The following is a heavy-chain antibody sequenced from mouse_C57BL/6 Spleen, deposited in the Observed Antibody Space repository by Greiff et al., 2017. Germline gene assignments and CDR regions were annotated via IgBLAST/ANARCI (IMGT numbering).Heavy chain of an antibody. CDR1: GFSFNTYA. J-gene: IGHJ4*01. V-gene: IGHV10-1*01. Sequence: EVKLVESGGGLVQPKGSLKLSCAASGFSFNTYAMNWVRQAPGKGLEWVARIRSKSNNYATYYADSVKDRFTISRDDSESMLYLQMNNLKTEDTAMYYCVRQYYGSSYAMDYWGQGTSGTVSS. D-gene: IGHD1-1*01. CDR2: IRSKSNNYAT. CDR3: VRQYYGSSYAMDY.